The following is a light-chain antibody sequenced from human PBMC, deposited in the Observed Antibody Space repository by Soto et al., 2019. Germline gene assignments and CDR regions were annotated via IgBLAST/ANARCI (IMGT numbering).Light chain of an antibody. CDR2: GAS. Sequence: EIVMTQSPATLSVSPGERATLYCRASQSVSSNLAWYQQKPGQAPRLLIYGASTWATGIPARFSGSGSGTEFTLTISSLQSEDFAVYYCQQYNNWPPSTFGQGTRLEIK. J-gene: IGKJ5*01. CDR1: QSVSSN. CDR3: QQYNNWPPST. V-gene: IGKV3-15*01.